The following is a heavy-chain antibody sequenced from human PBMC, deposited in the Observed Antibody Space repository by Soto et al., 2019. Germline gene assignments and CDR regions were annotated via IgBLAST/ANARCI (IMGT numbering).Heavy chain of an antibody. CDR2: IYWDDDK. J-gene: IGHJ4*02. D-gene: IGHD5-18*01. V-gene: IGHV2-5*02. Sequence: QITLKESGPTLEKPTQTLTLTCTFSGFSLSTSGVGVGWIRQPPGKALEWLALIYWDDDKRYSPSLKSRLTITKDTSKNQVVLTMTNMDPVDTATYYCAHRPRHSSGSYFDYWGQGTLVTVSS. CDR1: GFSLSTSGVG. CDR3: AHRPRHSSGSYFDY.